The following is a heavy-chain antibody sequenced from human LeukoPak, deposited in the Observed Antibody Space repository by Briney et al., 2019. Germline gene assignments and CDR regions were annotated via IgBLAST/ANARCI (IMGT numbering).Heavy chain of an antibody. V-gene: IGHV3-23*01. CDR2: ISPSGGNT. CDR1: GFTFCSYS. D-gene: IGHD3-16*01. J-gene: IGHJ1*01. CDR3: AKDEAWGRYKG. Sequence: PGGSLRLSRAASGFTFCSYSMNRVCQAPGKGLGWVSGISPSGGNTYYTDSVKGRYTISRDNSKHTVSLQMNSLRGEDTAVYYCAKDEAWGRYKGWGQGTLVTVSS.